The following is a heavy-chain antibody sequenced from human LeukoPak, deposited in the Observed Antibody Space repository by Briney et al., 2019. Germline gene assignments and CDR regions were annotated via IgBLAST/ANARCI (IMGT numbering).Heavy chain of an antibody. CDR1: GFTFSSYA. CDR3: AKDGRIAALYYYMDV. J-gene: IGHJ6*03. V-gene: IGHV3-74*01. D-gene: IGHD6-6*01. Sequence: PGGSLRLSCAASGFTFSSYAMSWVRQAPGKGLVWVSRINPDESDTTSADSVKGRFTISRDNAKNTLYLQMNSLRAEDTAVYYCAKDGRIAALYYYMDVWGKGTTVTVSS. CDR2: INPDESDT.